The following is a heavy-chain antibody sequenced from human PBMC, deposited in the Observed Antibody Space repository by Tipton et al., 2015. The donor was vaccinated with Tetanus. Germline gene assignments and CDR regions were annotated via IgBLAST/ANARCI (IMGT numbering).Heavy chain of an antibody. CDR2: ISWKSDSM. D-gene: IGHD6-19*01. CDR1: GFKFDEYS. J-gene: IGHJ6*03. CDR3: ARDRGEQWTNFYYMDV. Sequence: SLRLSCAASGFKFDEYSMHWVRQHPGKGLEWVSGISWKSDSMGYADPVKGRFTISRDNAKNPFYLQMNSLRVEDTAVYYCARDRGEQWTNFYYMDVWGKGRMVIVSS. V-gene: IGHV3-9*01.